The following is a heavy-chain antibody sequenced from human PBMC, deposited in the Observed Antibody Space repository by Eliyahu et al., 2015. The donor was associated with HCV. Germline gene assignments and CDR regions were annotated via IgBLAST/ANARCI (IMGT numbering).Heavy chain of an antibody. CDR2: ISSSSSTI. J-gene: IGHJ4*02. D-gene: IGHD3-22*01. CDR3: ARVSTYYYDSSGYYYFDY. Sequence: VSYISSSSSTIYYADSVKGRFTISRDNAKNSLYLQMNSLRAEDTAVYYCARVSTYYYDSSGYYYFDYWGQGTLVTVSS. V-gene: IGHV3-48*01.